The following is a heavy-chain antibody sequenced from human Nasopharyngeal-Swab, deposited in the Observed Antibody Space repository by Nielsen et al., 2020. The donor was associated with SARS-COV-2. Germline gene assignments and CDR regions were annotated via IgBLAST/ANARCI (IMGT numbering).Heavy chain of an antibody. V-gene: IGHV3-11*01. CDR3: ARAPPNYDFWSGYLDPFDV. CDR1: GFTFSHYY. CDR2: ISSTSSTI. D-gene: IGHD3-3*01. Sequence: GGSLRLSCAASGFTFSHYYMAWIRQAPGKGLECLSYISSTSSTIYHADSVKGRFTISRDNAKDSVFLQMTGLRADDTAVYYCARAPPNYDFWSGYLDPFDVWGQGTKVTVSS. J-gene: IGHJ3*01.